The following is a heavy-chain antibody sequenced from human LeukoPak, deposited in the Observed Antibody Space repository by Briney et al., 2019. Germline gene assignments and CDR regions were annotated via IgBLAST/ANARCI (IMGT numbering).Heavy chain of an antibody. J-gene: IGHJ4*02. CDR1: GXTFSSYA. Sequence: GGSLRLSCAASGXTFSSYAVTWVHQAPGKGLEWVSSISGSGGSTYYAASVKGRFTISRDNSKNTLYLQMNSLRAEDTAVYYCANDGRVGYNWYYFDYWGQGTLVTVSS. CDR3: ANDGRVGYNWYYFDY. V-gene: IGHV3-23*01. D-gene: IGHD5-24*01. CDR2: ISGSGGST.